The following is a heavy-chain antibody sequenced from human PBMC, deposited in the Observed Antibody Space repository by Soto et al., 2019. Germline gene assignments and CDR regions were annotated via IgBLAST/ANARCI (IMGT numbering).Heavy chain of an antibody. CDR1: GYSFSSYW. V-gene: IGHV5-10-1*01. Sequence: PGESLKISCKGSGYSFSSYWISWVRQMPGKGLEWMGRIDPSDSYTNYSPSFQGHVTISADKSISTAYLQWSSLKASDTAMYYCARHILPVEKASYYYGSGSYPDYWGQGTLVTVSS. CDR2: IDPSDSYT. CDR3: ARHILPVEKASYYYGSGSYPDY. D-gene: IGHD3-10*01. J-gene: IGHJ4*02.